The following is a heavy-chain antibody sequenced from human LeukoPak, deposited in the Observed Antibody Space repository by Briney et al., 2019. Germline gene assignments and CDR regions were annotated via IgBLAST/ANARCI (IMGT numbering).Heavy chain of an antibody. D-gene: IGHD1-26*01. CDR3: ATTTLGGSYPFDY. V-gene: IGHV3-30-3*01. J-gene: IGHJ4*02. CDR2: ISYDGSNK. CDR1: GFTFSSYA. Sequence: GGSLRLSCAASGFTFSSYAMHWVRQAPGKGLEWVAVISYDGSNKYYADSVKGRFTIPRDNSKNTLYLQMNSLRAEDTAVYYCATTTLGGSYPFDYWGQGTLVTVSS.